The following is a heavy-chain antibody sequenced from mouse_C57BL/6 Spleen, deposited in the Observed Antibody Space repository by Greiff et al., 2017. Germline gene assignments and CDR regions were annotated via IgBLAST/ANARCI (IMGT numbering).Heavy chain of an antibody. CDR2: IRNKATGYTT. CDR3: ARCAGWLLREYYFDY. CDR1: GFTFTDYY. J-gene: IGHJ2*01. D-gene: IGHD2-3*01. V-gene: IGHV7-3*01. Sequence: EVQRVESGGGLVQPGGSLSLSCAASGFTFTDYYMSWVRQPPGKALEWLGFIRNKATGYTTEYSASVKGRFTISRDNSQSILYLQMNALRAEDSATYYCARCAGWLLREYYFDYWGQGTTLTVAA.